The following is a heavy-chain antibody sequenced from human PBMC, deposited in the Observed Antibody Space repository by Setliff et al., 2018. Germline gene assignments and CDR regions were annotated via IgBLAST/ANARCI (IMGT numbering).Heavy chain of an antibody. D-gene: IGHD2-8*01. CDR3: SRLVRFCTTSTCQKVAGDES. CDR2: IGPYTGNT. V-gene: IGHV1-18*01. J-gene: IGHJ5*01. CDR1: GGTFSSFL. Sequence: ASVKVSCKNSGGTFSSFLVSWVRQAPGQGLEWMGWIGPYTGNTYSAQRFQGRVTLTTDTSTSTAYMEVRGLTSDDTAVYYCSRLVRFCTTSTCQKVAGDESWGQGTLVTVSS.